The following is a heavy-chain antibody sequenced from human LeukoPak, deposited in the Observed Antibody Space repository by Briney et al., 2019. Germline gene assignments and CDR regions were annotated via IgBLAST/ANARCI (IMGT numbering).Heavy chain of an antibody. CDR1: GFTFSSYS. CDR2: MTSSSSYI. J-gene: IGHJ5*02. CDR3: AREMLAAVAAQS. Sequence: GGSLRLSCAASGFTFSSYSMNWVRQAPGKGLEWVSSMTSSSSYIYYADSVKGRLTIYRDNAKNSLYLQMNSLRAEDTAVYYCAREMLAAVAAQSWGQGTLVTVSS. D-gene: IGHD6-19*01. V-gene: IGHV3-21*01.